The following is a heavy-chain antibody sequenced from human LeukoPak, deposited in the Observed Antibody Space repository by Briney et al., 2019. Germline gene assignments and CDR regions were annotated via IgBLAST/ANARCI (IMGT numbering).Heavy chain of an antibody. CDR1: GDGVSSNRAS. D-gene: IGHD1-1*01. V-gene: IGHV6-1*01. J-gene: IGHJ4*02. CDR2: TYYRSKWSN. CDR3: ARDPDSGNEWGPFDY. Sequence: SQTLSLTCAVSGDGVSSNRASWNWIRQSPSGGLEWLGRTYYRSKWSNDYAPSVKSRITINPDTSKNEFSLQLDSVTPEDTAVYYCARDPDSGNEWGPFDYWGQGTLVTVSS.